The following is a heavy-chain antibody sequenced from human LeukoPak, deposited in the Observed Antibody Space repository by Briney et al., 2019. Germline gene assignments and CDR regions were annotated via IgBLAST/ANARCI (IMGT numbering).Heavy chain of an antibody. CDR2: IYYSGST. Sequence: SETLSLTCSVSGGSISSDYWSWIRQSPGKGLEWIGYIYYSGSTNYNPSLKSRVTKSVDRSKNQFSLKLSSVTAADTAVYYCARYIVGATTIGPDIWGQGTMVTVSS. D-gene: IGHD1-26*01. CDR1: GGSISSDY. CDR3: ARYIVGATTIGPDI. J-gene: IGHJ3*02. V-gene: IGHV4-59*12.